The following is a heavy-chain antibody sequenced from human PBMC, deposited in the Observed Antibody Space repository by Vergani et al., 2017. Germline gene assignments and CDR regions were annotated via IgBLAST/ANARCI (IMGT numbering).Heavy chain of an antibody. V-gene: IGHV3-74*03. CDR2: IKSDGSIT. CDR1: GFSFNSYW. Sequence: DVHLAESGGGFFQPGGSLRLSCSASGFSFNSYWMHWVRQVPGKGLLWVSRIKSDGSITAYADSVKGRFTISRDNAQNTLYLQMNSLRAEDTAVYYCAKGRGGPSMVYSSGWGYFDYWGQGTLVTVSS. CDR3: AKGRGGPSMVYSSGWGYFDY. J-gene: IGHJ4*02. D-gene: IGHD6-19*01.